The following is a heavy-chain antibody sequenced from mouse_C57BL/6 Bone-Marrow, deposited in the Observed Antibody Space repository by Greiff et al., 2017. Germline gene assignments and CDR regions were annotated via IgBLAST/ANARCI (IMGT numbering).Heavy chain of an antibody. CDR3: AREEGYYGTSDY. V-gene: IGHV1-26*01. J-gene: IGHJ2*01. D-gene: IGHD2-1*01. Sequence: VQLQQSGPELVKPGASVKISCKASGYTFTDYYMNWVKQSHGKSLEWIGDINPNTGGTSYNQKFKGKATLTVDKSSSTAYMELRSLTSEDSAVYYCAREEGYYGTSDYWGQGTTLTVSS. CDR1: GYTFTDYY. CDR2: INPNTGGT.